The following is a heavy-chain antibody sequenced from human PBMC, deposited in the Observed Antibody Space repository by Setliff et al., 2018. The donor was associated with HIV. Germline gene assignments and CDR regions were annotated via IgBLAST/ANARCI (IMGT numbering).Heavy chain of an antibody. CDR1: GYTLTEFS. Sequence: GASVKVSCKVSGYTLTEFSMHWVRQAPGKGLEWMGGFDPEEGETMYARKFQGRVTVTEDTSSDTVYMELSSLRSEDTAVYYCAPWRKVAAPGVWFSAHDYWGQGTLVTVSS. CDR3: APWRKVAAPGVWFSAHDY. J-gene: IGHJ4*02. CDR2: FDPEEGET. V-gene: IGHV1-24*01. D-gene: IGHD2-15*01.